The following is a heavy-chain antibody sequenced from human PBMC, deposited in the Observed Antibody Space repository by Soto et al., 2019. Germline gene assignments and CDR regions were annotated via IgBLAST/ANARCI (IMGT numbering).Heavy chain of an antibody. J-gene: IGHJ5*02. Sequence: EVQLVESGGGLVQPGGSLRLPCAVSGVTVSSNSMSWVRQAPGKGLDWVSIIYSGGTTYYADSVKGRFTISRDNSKNTLNLQMDSLRAEDTAIYYCARDFSIQAGWFDPWGQGTLVTVSS. D-gene: IGHD2-2*01. CDR1: GVTVSSNS. CDR2: IYSGGTT. V-gene: IGHV3-66*01. CDR3: ARDFSIQAGWFDP.